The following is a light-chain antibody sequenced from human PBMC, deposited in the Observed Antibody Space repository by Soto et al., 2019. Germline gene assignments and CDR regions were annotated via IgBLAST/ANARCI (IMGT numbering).Light chain of an antibody. CDR1: QDISTF. J-gene: IGKJ1*01. Sequence: DIQMTQSPSSLSASVGDRVTITCQASQDISTFLNWYQQQPGKAPKLLIYDASNLETGVPSRFSGSGSGTDFTLTISSLQPEDFATYFCQQSYNIPRATFGQGTKVDI. CDR3: QQSYNIPRAT. CDR2: DAS. V-gene: IGKV1-39*01.